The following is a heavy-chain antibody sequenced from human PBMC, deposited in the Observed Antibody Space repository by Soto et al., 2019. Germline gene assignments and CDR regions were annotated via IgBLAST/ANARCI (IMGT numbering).Heavy chain of an antibody. J-gene: IGHJ5*02. Sequence: SETLSLTCTVSGGSISSYYWSWIRQPPGKGLEWIGYIYYSGSTNYNPSLKSRVTISVDTSKNQFSLKMSSVTAADTAVYFCARSYSRYVFDWFEPWGQGTLVTGSS. V-gene: IGHV4-59*01. CDR3: ARSYSRYVFDWFEP. D-gene: IGHD6-6*01. CDR1: GGSISSYY. CDR2: IYYSGST.